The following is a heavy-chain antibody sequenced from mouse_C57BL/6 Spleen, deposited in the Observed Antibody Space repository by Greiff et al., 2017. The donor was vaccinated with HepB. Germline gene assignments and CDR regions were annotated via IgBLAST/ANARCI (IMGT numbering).Heavy chain of an antibody. CDR2: ISSGGSYT. V-gene: IGHV5-6*01. J-gene: IGHJ3*01. CDR1: GFTFSSYG. Sequence: DVQLVESGGDLVKPGGSLKLSCAASGFTFSSYGMSWVRQTPDKRLEWVATISSGGSYTYYPDSVKGRFTISRDNAKNTLYLQMSSLKSEDTAMYYCARHYDYGGFAYWGQGTLVTVSA. D-gene: IGHD2-4*01. CDR3: ARHYDYGGFAY.